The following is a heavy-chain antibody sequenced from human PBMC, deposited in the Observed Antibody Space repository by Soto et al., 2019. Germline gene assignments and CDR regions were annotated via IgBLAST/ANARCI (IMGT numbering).Heavy chain of an antibody. V-gene: IGHV1-2*02. Sequence: QVQLVQSGAEVQKPGASVKVSCKASGYTFSDYYVHWVRQAPGQGLEWMGWISPKSGGTNYAQKFQGRVTMTRDTSIFTAYMELSRPRSDDTAVYYCTRNAFYYNSSGYHDGFDIWGQGTLVTVSS. CDR2: ISPKSGGT. D-gene: IGHD3-22*01. CDR3: TRNAFYYNSSGYHDGFDI. CDR1: GYTFSDYY. J-gene: IGHJ3*02.